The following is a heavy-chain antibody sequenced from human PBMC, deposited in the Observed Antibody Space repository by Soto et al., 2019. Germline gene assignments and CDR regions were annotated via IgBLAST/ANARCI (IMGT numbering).Heavy chain of an antibody. CDR1: GFSFNTYG. V-gene: IGHV3-30*18. Sequence: QVQLVESGGGVVQPGRSLRLSCAASGFSFNTYGMHWVRQAPGKGLEWVAVISNDGTKENYADSVKGRFTISRDNSKNTLYLQMNSLRPEDTAAYYCAKDVRGFIYGFENYFDYWGQGTLVTVSS. J-gene: IGHJ4*02. CDR2: ISNDGTKE. D-gene: IGHD5-18*01. CDR3: AKDVRGFIYGFENYFDY.